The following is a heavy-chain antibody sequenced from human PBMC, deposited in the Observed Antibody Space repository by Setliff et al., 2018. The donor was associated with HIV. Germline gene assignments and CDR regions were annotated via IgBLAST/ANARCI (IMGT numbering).Heavy chain of an antibody. Sequence: GGSLRLSCAASGFTVSGNYMSWVRQAPGKGLEWVSIIYNTGGTYYADSVKGRFTISRDTSKNTLYLQMNTLRAEDTAVFYCARDTSRSGWYYFDYWGQGTLVTVSS. CDR2: IYNTGGT. V-gene: IGHV3-53*01. CDR1: GFTVSGNY. D-gene: IGHD6-19*01. J-gene: IGHJ4*02. CDR3: ARDTSRSGWYYFDY.